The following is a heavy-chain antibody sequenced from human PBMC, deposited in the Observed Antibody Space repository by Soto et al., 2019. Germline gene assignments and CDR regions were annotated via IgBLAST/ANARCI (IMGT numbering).Heavy chain of an antibody. CDR2: IWYDGSNK. D-gene: IGHD5-18*01. CDR3: GRDGALGDTAVVDS. V-gene: IGHV3-33*01. Sequence: QVQLVESGGGVVQPGTSLRLSCAASGFTFSTYGMHWVRQAPGKGLEWVAVIWYDGSNKYHGDSLKGRFTISRDNSKNTLYLQINNLRAEGTAVYYCGRDGALGDTAVVDSWGQGTLVTVSS. CDR1: GFTFSTYG. J-gene: IGHJ4*02.